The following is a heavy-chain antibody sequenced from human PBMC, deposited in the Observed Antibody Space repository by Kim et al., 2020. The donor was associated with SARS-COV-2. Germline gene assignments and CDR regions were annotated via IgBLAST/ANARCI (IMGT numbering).Heavy chain of an antibody. CDR1: GGSFSGYY. J-gene: IGHJ6*02. Sequence: SETLSLTCAVYGGSFSGYYWSWIRQPPGKGLEWIGEINHSGSTNYNPSLKSRVTISVDTSKNQFSLKLSSVTAADTAVYYCARVGGVVEMATNYYGMDVWGQGTTVTVSS. CDR2: INHSGST. D-gene: IGHD5-12*01. V-gene: IGHV4-34*01. CDR3: ARVGGVVEMATNYYGMDV.